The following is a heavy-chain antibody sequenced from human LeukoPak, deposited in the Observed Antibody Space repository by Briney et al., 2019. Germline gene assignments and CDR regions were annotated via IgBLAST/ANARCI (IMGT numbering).Heavy chain of an antibody. J-gene: IGHJ4*02. V-gene: IGHV4-38-2*02. CDR2: IYHSGST. Sequence: PSETLSLTCTVSGYSISSGYYWGWIRQPPGKGLEWIGSIYHSGSTNYNPSLKSRVTISVDTSKNQISLKLSSVTAADTAVYYCARHSSGWFDYWGQGTLVTVSS. CDR3: ARHSSGWFDY. CDR1: GYSISSGYY. D-gene: IGHD6-19*01.